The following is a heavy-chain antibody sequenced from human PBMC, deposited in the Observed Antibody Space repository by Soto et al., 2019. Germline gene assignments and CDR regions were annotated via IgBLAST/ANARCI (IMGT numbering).Heavy chain of an antibody. CDR3: ASVVVTSGYGMDV. J-gene: IGHJ6*02. Sequence: QVQLVQSGAEVKKPGASVKISCKASGYTFTSHFMYWVRQAPGQGLEWMGIINPSGGSTSHAQKFQGRVTMTRDTSTSTVYMEVSSLRFEDKAVYYCASVVVTSGYGMDVWGQGTTVTVSS. CDR2: INPSGGST. D-gene: IGHD2-21*02. CDR1: GYTFTSHF. V-gene: IGHV1-46*01.